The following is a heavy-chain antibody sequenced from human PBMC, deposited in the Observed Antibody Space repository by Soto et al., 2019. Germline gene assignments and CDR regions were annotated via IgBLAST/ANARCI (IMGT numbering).Heavy chain of an antibody. CDR1: GFTFVDYA. V-gene: IGHV3-9*01. CDR3: VKARYYDILTGRFDY. CDR2: ISWNSGNI. D-gene: IGHD3-9*01. Sequence: GGSLRLSCAASGFTFVDYAMHWVRQPPGKGLEWVLGISWNSGNIDYADSVKGRFTISRDNAKNSLYLQMNSLRAEDTAFYYCVKARYYDILTGRFDYWGQGTLVTVSS. J-gene: IGHJ4*02.